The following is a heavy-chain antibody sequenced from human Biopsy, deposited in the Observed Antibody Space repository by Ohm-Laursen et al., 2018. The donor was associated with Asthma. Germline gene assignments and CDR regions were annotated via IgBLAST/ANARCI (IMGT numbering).Heavy chain of an antibody. J-gene: IGHJ3*01. Sequence: SSVTAFCKAYGHTFISSAIHWARQDPGQRLEWKGWRNTGNGDTKYSQKFQGRVSITRDTSASTAYMELRSLRSEDTATYYCARTYYDFLTGQVKDVFGVWGQGTVVTVSS. CDR3: ARTYYDFLTGQVKDVFGV. D-gene: IGHD3-9*01. CDR2: RNTGNGDT. CDR1: GHTFISSA. V-gene: IGHV1-3*04.